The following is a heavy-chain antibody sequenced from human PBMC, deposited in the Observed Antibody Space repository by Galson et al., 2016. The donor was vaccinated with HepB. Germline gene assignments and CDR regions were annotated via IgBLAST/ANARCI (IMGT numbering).Heavy chain of an antibody. Sequence: SETLSLTCTVSGGSINSRNYYWGWIRQPPGKGLEWIGTIYYSGSAYYNPSLKSRITISIDTSKNQFSLKLRSVTATDTAAYYCARWDVGASAFDIWGQGTMVTVSS. CDR1: GGSINSRNYY. CDR3: ARWDVGASAFDI. D-gene: IGHD3-10*01. J-gene: IGHJ3*02. V-gene: IGHV4-39*01. CDR2: IYYSGSA.